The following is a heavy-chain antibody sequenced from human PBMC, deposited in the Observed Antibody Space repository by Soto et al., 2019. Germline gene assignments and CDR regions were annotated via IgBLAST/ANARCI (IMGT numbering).Heavy chain of an antibody. CDR2: INPNSGGT. J-gene: IGHJ4*02. CDR1: GYTFTGHY. CDR3: AMWSYYDSRTYCFDY. D-gene: IGHD3-22*01. Sequence: DSVKVSCKASGYTFTGHYMHWVRQAPGQGLEWMGWINPNSGGTNYAQKFQGWVTMTRDTSISTAYMELSRLRSDDTAVYYCAMWSYYDSRTYCFDYCGQGTLVTVYS. V-gene: IGHV1-2*04.